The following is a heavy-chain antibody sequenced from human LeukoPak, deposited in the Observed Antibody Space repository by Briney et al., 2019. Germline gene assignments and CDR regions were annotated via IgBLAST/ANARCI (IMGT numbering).Heavy chain of an antibody. V-gene: IGHV1-2*02. CDR2: INPNSGGT. D-gene: IGHD4-17*01. CDR1: GYTFTGYY. CDR3: ARGGYGDYFDWFDP. J-gene: IGHJ5*02. Sequence: ASVKVSCKASGYTFTGYYIHWVRQAPGQGLEWMGWINPNSGGTNYAQKFQGRVTMTRDTSISTAYMELSRLRSDDTAVYYCARGGYGDYFDWFDPWGQGTLVTVSS.